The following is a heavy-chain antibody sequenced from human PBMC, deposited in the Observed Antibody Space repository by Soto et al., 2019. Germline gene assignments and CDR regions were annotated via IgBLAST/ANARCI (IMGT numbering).Heavy chain of an antibody. Sequence: PGGSLRLSCAASGFTFSNYWMSWVRQAPGKGLEWVANIKQDGSEKYYVDSVKGRFTISRDNAKNSLYLQMNSLRAEDTAVYYCARAVGWLDADHWVQGTPVTVSS. D-gene: IGHD6-19*01. CDR2: IKQDGSEK. CDR1: GFTFSNYW. CDR3: ARAVGWLDADH. V-gene: IGHV3-7*01. J-gene: IGHJ4*02.